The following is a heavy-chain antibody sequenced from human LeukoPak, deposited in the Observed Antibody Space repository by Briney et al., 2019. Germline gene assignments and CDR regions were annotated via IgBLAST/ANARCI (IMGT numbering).Heavy chain of an antibody. CDR2: ISAYNGNT. CDR1: GYTFNSYG. J-gene: IGHJ2*01. Sequence: ASVKVSCKASGYTFNSYGISWVRQAPGQGLEWMGWISAYNGNTNYAQKFQGRVTMTTDTSTGTAYMELRSLRSDDTAVYYCARDLTAVAGNWYFDLWGRGTLVTVSS. V-gene: IGHV1-18*04. D-gene: IGHD6-19*01. CDR3: ARDLTAVAGNWYFDL.